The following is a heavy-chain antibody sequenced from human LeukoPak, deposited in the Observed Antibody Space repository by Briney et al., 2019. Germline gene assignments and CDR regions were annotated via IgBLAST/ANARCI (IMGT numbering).Heavy chain of an antibody. CDR2: INSGGGT. D-gene: IGHD1-26*01. CDR1: GFTVSSNS. J-gene: IGHJ1*01. CDR3: AKDPYSRAFEYFQH. V-gene: IGHV3-53*01. Sequence: GGSLTLSCAASGFTVSSNSMSWVRQAPGKGLEWVSVINSGGGTYYTDSVKGRFSISRDNSKNTLYLQMNSLRTEDTAVYYCAKDPYSRAFEYFQHWGQGTLVTVSS.